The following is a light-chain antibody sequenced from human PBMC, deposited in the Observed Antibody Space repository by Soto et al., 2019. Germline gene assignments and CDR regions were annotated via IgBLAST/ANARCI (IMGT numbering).Light chain of an antibody. Sequence: EIVMTQSPATLSVSPGERATLSCRASQSVTSNLAWYQQKPGQAPRLLIYGASTRATGIPARFSGRGSGTEFTLTISSLQSEAFAVYYCQQYNNWPSFGQGTKVEIK. CDR3: QQYNNWPS. J-gene: IGKJ1*01. CDR2: GAS. CDR1: QSVTSN. V-gene: IGKV3-15*01.